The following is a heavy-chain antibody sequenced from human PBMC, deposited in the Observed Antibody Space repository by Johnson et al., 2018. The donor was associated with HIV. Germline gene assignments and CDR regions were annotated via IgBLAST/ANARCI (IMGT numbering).Heavy chain of an antibody. CDR2: ISGSGGST. V-gene: IGHV3-23*04. D-gene: IGHD6-6*01. CDR1: GFTFSDYY. CDR3: ARVSSSASFDAFDI. J-gene: IGHJ3*02. Sequence: VQLVESGGGVVRPGGSLRLSCAASGFTFSDYYMNWIRQAPGKGLEWVSAISGSGGSTYYADSVKGRFTISRDNSKNTLYLQMNSLRAEDTAVYYCARVSSSASFDAFDIWGQGTMVTVSS.